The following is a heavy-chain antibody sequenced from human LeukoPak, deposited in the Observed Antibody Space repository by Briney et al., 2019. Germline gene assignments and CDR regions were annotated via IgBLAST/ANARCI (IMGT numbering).Heavy chain of an antibody. J-gene: IGHJ4*02. Sequence: SETLSLTCAVYGGSFSSYYWSWIRQPPGKGLEWIGYIYYSGSTNYNPSLKSRVTISVDTSKNQFSLKLSSVTAADTAVYYCARCPLGYCSGGSCPLNFDYWGQGTLVTVSS. D-gene: IGHD2-15*01. CDR1: GGSFSSYY. CDR2: IYYSGST. CDR3: ARCPLGYCSGGSCPLNFDY. V-gene: IGHV4-59*01.